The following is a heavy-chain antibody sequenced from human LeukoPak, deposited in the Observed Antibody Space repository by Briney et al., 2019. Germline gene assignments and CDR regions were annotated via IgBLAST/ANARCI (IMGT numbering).Heavy chain of an antibody. V-gene: IGHV3-73*01. CDR1: GFTFSDSA. Sequence: PGGSLRLSCAASGFTFSDSAIHWVRQASGKGLEWVGRIRSKANSYATGHAESVKGRFTVSRDDSRNMAYLQMSSLKTEDTAVYYCTSGIIAVADTNFDYWGQGILVTVSS. CDR2: IRSKANSYAT. CDR3: TSGIIAVADTNFDY. J-gene: IGHJ4*02. D-gene: IGHD6-19*01.